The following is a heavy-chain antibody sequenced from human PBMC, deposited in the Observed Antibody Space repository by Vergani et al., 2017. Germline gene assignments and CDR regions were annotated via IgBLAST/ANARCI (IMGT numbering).Heavy chain of an antibody. CDR1: GGPISSGDYY. Sequence: QVQLQESGPGPVKPSQTLSLTCTVSGGPISSGDYYWSWIRQPPGKGLEWIGYLYYSGSTYYNPSLKSRVTISVDTSKNQFSLKLSSVTAADTAVYYCARDLGGGHLWYYYGMDVWGQGTTVTVSS. CDR3: ARDLGGGHLWYYYGMDV. V-gene: IGHV4-30-4*08. CDR2: LYYSGST. D-gene: IGHD3-16*01. J-gene: IGHJ6*02.